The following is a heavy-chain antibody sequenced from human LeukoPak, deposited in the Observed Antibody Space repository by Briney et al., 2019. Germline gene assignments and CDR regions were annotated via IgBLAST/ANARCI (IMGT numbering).Heavy chain of an antibody. CDR3: TSPGGYSYGYKYYFDY. V-gene: IGHV3-15*01. J-gene: IGHJ4*02. Sequence: GESLKISCAASGFTFSNAWMSWVRQAPGKGLEWVGRIKSKTDGGTTDYAAPVKGRFTISRDDSKNTLYLQMNSLKTEDTAVYYCTSPGGYSYGYKYYFDYWGQGTLVTVSS. CDR1: GFTFSNAW. D-gene: IGHD5-18*01. CDR2: IKSKTDGGTT.